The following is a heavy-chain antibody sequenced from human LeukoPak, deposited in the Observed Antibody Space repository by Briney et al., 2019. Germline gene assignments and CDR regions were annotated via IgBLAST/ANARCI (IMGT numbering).Heavy chain of an antibody. J-gene: IGHJ4*02. CDR2: ISSSSSYI. Sequence: GGSLRLSCAASGFTFSTYSMNWVRQAPGKGLEWVSSISSSSSYIYYADSVKGRFTISRDNAKNSLYLQMNSLRAEDTAVYYCATDRWAVAGLFDYWGQGTLVTVSS. V-gene: IGHV3-21*04. D-gene: IGHD6-19*01. CDR3: ATDRWAVAGLFDY. CDR1: GFTFSTYS.